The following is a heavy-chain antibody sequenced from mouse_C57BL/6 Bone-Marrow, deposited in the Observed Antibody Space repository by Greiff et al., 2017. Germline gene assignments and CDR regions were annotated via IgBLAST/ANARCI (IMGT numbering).Heavy chain of an antibody. D-gene: IGHD1-1*01. Sequence: QVHVKQPGAELVMPGASVKLSCKASGYTFTSYWMHWVKQRPGQGLEWIGEIDPSDSYTNYNQKFKGKSTLTVDKSSSTAYMQLSSLTSEDSAVYYCARERIVATFPNYFDYWGQGTTLTVSS. CDR3: ARERIVATFPNYFDY. CDR2: IDPSDSYT. J-gene: IGHJ2*01. V-gene: IGHV1-69*01. CDR1: GYTFTSYW.